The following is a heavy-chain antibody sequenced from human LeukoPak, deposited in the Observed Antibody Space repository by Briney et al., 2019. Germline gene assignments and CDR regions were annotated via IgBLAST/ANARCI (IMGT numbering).Heavy chain of an antibody. D-gene: IGHD6-13*01. J-gene: IGHJ6*02. CDR1: GGSISSSNW. CDR2: IYHSGST. CDR3: AREIAAAGTLSDYYGMDV. Sequence: SETLSLTCAVSGGSISSSNWWSWVRQPPGKGLEWIGEIYHSGSTNYNPSLKSRVTISVDKSKNQFSLKLSSVTAADTAVYYCAREIAAAGTLSDYYGMDVWGQGTTVTVSS. V-gene: IGHV4-4*02.